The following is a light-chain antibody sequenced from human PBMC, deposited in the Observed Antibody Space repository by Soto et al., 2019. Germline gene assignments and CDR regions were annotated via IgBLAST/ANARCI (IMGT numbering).Light chain of an antibody. CDR1: QSISNW. J-gene: IGKJ1*01. V-gene: IGKV1-5*03. Sequence: DIPMTQSPSTLSTSVGDRVIITCRASQSISNWLAWYQQKPGKAPKLLIYKASSLESGVPSRFSGSGSGTEFTLTISSLQPDDFATYYCQQYHTYRTFGQGTKVEVK. CDR3: QQYHTYRT. CDR2: KAS.